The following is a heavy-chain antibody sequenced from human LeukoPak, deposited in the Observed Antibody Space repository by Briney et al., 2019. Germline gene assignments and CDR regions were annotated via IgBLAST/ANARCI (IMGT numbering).Heavy chain of an antibody. CDR1: GYIFTSYW. CDR2: IYPGDSDP. J-gene: IGHJ4*02. CDR3: ARSGDHYGSGSYHDY. D-gene: IGHD3-10*01. Sequence: GASLKISCKGSGYIFTSYWIGWVRQLPGKGLEGMGIIYPGDSDPRYSPSFQGQVTISADKSISTAYLQWSSLKASDTAMYYCARSGDHYGSGSYHDYWGQGTLVTVSS. V-gene: IGHV5-51*01.